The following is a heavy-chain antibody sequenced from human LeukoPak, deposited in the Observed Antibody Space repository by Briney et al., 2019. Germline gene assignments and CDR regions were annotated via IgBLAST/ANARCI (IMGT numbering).Heavy chain of an antibody. CDR2: IYYSGST. CDR3: ARDNKDSSSWYHYYYGMDV. J-gene: IGHJ6*02. CDR1: GGSISSYY. V-gene: IGHV4-59*01. D-gene: IGHD6-13*01. Sequence: TSETLSLTCTVSGGSISSYYWSWIRQPPGKGLEWIGYIYYSGSTNYNPFLKSRVTISVDTSKNQFSLKLSSVTAADTAVYYCARDNKDSSSWYHYYYGMDVWGQGTTVTVSS.